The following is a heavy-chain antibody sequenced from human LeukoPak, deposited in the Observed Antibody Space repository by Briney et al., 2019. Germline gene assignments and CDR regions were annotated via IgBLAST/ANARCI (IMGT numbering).Heavy chain of an antibody. D-gene: IGHD1-14*01. CDR3: ASAPPGYNWNHRDAFDI. CDR1: GYTFTSYG. CDR2: ISAYNGNT. V-gene: IGHV1-18*01. Sequence: ASVKVSCKASGYTFTSYGISWVRQAPGQGLEWMGWISAYNGNTNYAQKLQGRVTMTTDTSTSTAYMELRSLRSEDTAVYYCASAPPGYNWNHRDAFDIWGQGTVVTVSS. J-gene: IGHJ3*02.